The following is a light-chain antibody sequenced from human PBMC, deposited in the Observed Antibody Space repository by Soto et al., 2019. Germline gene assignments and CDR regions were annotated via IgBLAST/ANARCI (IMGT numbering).Light chain of an antibody. CDR1: QSVSSSY. Sequence: ESVLTQSPGTLSMSPGERATLSCRASQSVSSSYLAWYQQKPGQAPRLLIYGASSRATGIPDRFSGSGSGTDFTLTISRLEPEDFAVYYCQQDVSSPFTFGPGTKVDIK. CDR3: QQDVSSPFT. V-gene: IGKV3-20*01. J-gene: IGKJ3*01. CDR2: GAS.